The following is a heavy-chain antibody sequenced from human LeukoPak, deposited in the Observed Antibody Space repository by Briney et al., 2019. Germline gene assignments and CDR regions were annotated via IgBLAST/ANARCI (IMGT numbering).Heavy chain of an antibody. CDR1: GDSVSSNSAA. V-gene: IGHV4-61*01. Sequence: SQTLSLTCAISGDSVSSNSAAWFWIRQPPGKGLEWIGYISYSGSTNYNPSLKSRVTFSVDTSKSQFSLKLSSVTAADSAVYYYARAQLNLVVDFGMDVWGQGTTVTVSS. CDR3: ARAQLNLVVDFGMDV. CDR2: ISYSGST. D-gene: IGHD2-2*01. J-gene: IGHJ6*02.